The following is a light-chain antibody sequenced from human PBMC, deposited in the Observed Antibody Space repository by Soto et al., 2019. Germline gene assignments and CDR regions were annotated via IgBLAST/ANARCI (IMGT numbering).Light chain of an antibody. CDR2: DAS. CDR1: QSVSSY. J-gene: IGKJ1*01. V-gene: IGKV3-11*01. Sequence: EIVLTQSPATLSLSPGERATLSCRASQSVSSYLAWYQQKPGQAPRLLIYDASNRATGIPARFSGSGSGTDFTLTISSLEPDDFAVYYCQQLRRTFGQGTKVDIK. CDR3: QQLRRT.